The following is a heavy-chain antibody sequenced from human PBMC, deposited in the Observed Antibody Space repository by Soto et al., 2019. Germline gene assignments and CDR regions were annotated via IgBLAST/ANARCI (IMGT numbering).Heavy chain of an antibody. D-gene: IGHD5-18*01. V-gene: IGHV4-30-4*01. CDR2: IYYSGST. J-gene: IGHJ6*02. Sequence: SETLSLTCTVSGGSIISGDYYWSWIRQPPGKGLEWIGYIYYSGSTYYNPSLKSRVTISVDTSKNQFSLKLSSVTAADTAVYYCARDAPGYRYYYYGMDVWGQGTTVTVSS. CDR3: ARDAPGYRYYYYGMDV. CDR1: GGSIISGDYY.